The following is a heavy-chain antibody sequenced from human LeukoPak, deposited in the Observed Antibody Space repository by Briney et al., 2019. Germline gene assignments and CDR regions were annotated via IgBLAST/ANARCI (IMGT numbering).Heavy chain of an antibody. CDR2: IWYDGSNK. V-gene: IGHV3-33*01. Sequence: GRSLRLSCAASGFTFSSYGMHWVRQAPGKGLEWMAVIWYDGSNKYYADSVKGRFTISRDNSKNTLYLQMNSLRAEDTAVYYCARSDSGYGHLDYWGQGTLVTVSS. CDR1: GFTFSSYG. J-gene: IGHJ4*02. D-gene: IGHD5-12*01. CDR3: ARSDSGYGHLDY.